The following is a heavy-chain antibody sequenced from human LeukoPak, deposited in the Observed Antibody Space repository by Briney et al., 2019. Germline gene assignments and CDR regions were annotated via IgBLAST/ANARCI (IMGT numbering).Heavy chain of an antibody. V-gene: IGHV3-74*01. Sequence: GGSLRLSCAASGFTFSSYWMHWVRQAPGKGLVWVSRINSDGSSTSYADSVKGRFTISRDNAKNTLYLQMNSLRAEDRAVYYCAKDSLRTVPKASFDSWGRGTLVTVSP. D-gene: IGHD2-2*01. CDR1: GFTFSSYW. CDR2: INSDGSST. CDR3: AKDSLRTVPKASFDS. J-gene: IGHJ4*02.